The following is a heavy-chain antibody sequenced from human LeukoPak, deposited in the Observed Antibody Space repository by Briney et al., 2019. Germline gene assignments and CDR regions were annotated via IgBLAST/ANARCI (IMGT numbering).Heavy chain of an antibody. CDR3: ARDPLGGSGWPSGY. J-gene: IGHJ4*02. Sequence: ASVRVSCKASGYTFTSYGISWVRQAPGQGREWMGWISAYNGNTNYAQKLQSRVTITTDTSTSTAYMELRSLRSDDTAVYYCARDPLGGSGWPSGYWGQGTLVTVSS. CDR1: GYTFTSYG. D-gene: IGHD6-19*01. V-gene: IGHV1-18*01. CDR2: ISAYNGNT.